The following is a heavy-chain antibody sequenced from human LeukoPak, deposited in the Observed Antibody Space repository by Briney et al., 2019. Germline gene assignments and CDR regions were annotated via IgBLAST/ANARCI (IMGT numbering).Heavy chain of an antibody. D-gene: IGHD3-22*01. J-gene: IGHJ4*02. Sequence: GGSLRLSCAASGFTFDDYAMHWVRQAPGTGLEWVSGISWNSGSIGYADSVKGRFTISRDNAKNSLYLQMNSQRAEETASYHCAKDLHYYDSSGLDYWGQGTLVTVSS. CDR3: AKDLHYYDSSGLDY. V-gene: IGHV3-9*01. CDR1: GFTFDDYA. CDR2: ISWNSGSI.